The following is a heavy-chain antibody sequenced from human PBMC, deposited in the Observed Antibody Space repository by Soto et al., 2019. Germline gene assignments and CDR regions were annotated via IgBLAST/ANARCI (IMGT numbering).Heavy chain of an antibody. J-gene: IGHJ6*03. CDR1: GGSFSGYY. Sequence: QVQLQQWGAGLLKPSETLSLTCAVYGGSFSGYYWSWIRQPPGKGLEWIGEINHSGSTNYNPSLKSRVTISVDTSKNHCSLKLSSVTAADTAVYYCARGYGDLYYYYYYYMDVWGKGTTVTVSS. V-gene: IGHV4-34*01. CDR2: INHSGST. CDR3: ARGYGDLYYYYYYYMDV. D-gene: IGHD4-17*01.